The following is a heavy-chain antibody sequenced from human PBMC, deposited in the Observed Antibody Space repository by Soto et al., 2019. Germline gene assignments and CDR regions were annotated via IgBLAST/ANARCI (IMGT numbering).Heavy chain of an antibody. CDR1: GGSITNYY. D-gene: IGHD6-6*01. CDR3: ARERSSSSRGANWFDP. J-gene: IGHJ5*02. CDR2: SYYSRST. V-gene: IGHV4-59*01. Sequence: ETLSLTCTVSGGSITNYYWSWILQPPVKGLEWIGYSYYSRSTNYNPSLKSRVTISVDTSKNQLSRKLNSVTAADTAIYSCARERSSSSRGANWFDPWGQGTLVTVSS.